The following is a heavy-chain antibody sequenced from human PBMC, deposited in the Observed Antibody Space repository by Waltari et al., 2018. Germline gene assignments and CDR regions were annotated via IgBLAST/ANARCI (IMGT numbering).Heavy chain of an antibody. J-gene: IGHJ4*02. Sequence: QLQLQESGPGLVKPSETLSLTCTVSGGSLSISSYYWGWIRQPPGKGLEWIGSIYYSGSTYYNPSLKSRVTISVDTSKNQFSLKLSSVTAADTAVYYCARAPPGFLEWLPYNYWGQGTLVTVSS. CDR3: ARAPPGFLEWLPYNY. D-gene: IGHD3-3*01. V-gene: IGHV4-39*07. CDR1: GGSLSISSYY. CDR2: IYYSGST.